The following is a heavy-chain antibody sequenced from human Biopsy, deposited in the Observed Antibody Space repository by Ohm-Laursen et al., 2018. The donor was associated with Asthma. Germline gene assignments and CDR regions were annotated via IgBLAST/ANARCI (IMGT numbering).Heavy chain of an antibody. CDR3: AKRRGYSGHDNDY. CDR1: GFTFSSYG. J-gene: IGHJ4*02. D-gene: IGHD5-12*01. V-gene: IGHV3-30*18. CDR2: MSYDGSIK. Sequence: SSLRLSCAAPGFTFSSYGMDWVRQAPGKGLEWVALMSYDGSIKDYADSVKGRFTVSRDNSKNTLYLQMNSLRTEDTAVYYCAKRRGYSGHDNDYWGQGTLVIVSS.